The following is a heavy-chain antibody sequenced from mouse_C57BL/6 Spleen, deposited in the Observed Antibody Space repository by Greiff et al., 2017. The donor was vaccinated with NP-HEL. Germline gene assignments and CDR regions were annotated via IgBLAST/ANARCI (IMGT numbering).Heavy chain of an antibody. V-gene: IGHV3-6*01. Sequence: EESGPGLVKPSQSLSLTCSVTGYSITSGYYWNWIRQFPGNKLEWMGYISYDGSNNYNPSLKNRISITRDTSKNQFFLKLNSVTTEDTATYYCARGDYGSRRYFDYWGQGTTLTVSS. J-gene: IGHJ2*01. CDR3: ARGDYGSRRYFDY. CDR2: ISYDGSN. CDR1: GYSITSGYY. D-gene: IGHD1-1*01.